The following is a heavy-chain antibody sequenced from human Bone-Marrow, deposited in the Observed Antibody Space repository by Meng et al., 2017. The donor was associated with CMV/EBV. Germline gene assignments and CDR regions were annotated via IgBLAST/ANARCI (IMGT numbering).Heavy chain of an antibody. Sequence: GESLKISCAASGFTFSSYAMHWVRQAPGKGLEWVAVISYDGSNKYYADSVKGRFTISRDNSKNTLYLQMNSLRAEDTAVYYWARSMTMVVTPAYWGQGTLVTVSS. CDR1: GFTFSSYA. CDR2: ISYDGSNK. D-gene: IGHD4-23*01. CDR3: ARSMTMVVTPAY. J-gene: IGHJ4*02. V-gene: IGHV3-30*04.